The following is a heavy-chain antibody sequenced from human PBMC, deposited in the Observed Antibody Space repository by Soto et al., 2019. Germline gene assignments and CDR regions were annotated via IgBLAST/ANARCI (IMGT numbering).Heavy chain of an antibody. CDR1: AGSISSAGYY. J-gene: IGHJ6*02. CDR3: ARWTGMVSGQYYYGMDV. V-gene: IGHV4-31*03. D-gene: IGHD3-10*01. CDR2: VFYSGGT. Sequence: SETLSLTCTVSAGSISSAGYYGSWIRQHPGKHLEWIGYVFYSGGTYYNASLKSRVTISVYTSKNQFSLKLSSVTAADTAVYYRARWTGMVSGQYYYGMDVWGQGTTVTVSS.